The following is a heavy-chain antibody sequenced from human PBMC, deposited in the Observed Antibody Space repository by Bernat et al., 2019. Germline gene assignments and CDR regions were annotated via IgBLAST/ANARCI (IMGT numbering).Heavy chain of an antibody. CDR1: GYTFTGYY. J-gene: IGHJ3*02. D-gene: IGHD3-22*01. V-gene: IGHV1-2*02. CDR3: ARDYYDSSGYSPVNACDI. Sequence: QVQLVQSGAEVKKPGASVKVSCKASGYTFTGYYMHWVRQAPGQGLEWMGWINPNSGGTNYAQKFQGRVTMTRDTSISTAYMELSRLRSDDTAVYYCARDYYDSSGYSPVNACDIWGQGTMVTVSS. CDR2: INPNSGGT.